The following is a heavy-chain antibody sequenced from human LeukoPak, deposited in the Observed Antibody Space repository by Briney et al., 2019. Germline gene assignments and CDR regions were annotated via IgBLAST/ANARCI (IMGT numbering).Heavy chain of an antibody. CDR2: TYYRSKWYN. CDR1: VDSVSSNSAA. Sequence: SQTLSLTCAISVDSVSSNSAAWNWIRQSPSRGLEWLGRTYYRSKWYNDYAVSVKSRITINPDTSKNQFSLQLNSVTPEDTAVYYCARELAVAVDPPATHPKGKVNYYMDVWGKGTTVTVSS. J-gene: IGHJ6*03. D-gene: IGHD6-19*01. V-gene: IGHV6-1*01. CDR3: ARELAVAVDPPATHPKGKVNYYMDV.